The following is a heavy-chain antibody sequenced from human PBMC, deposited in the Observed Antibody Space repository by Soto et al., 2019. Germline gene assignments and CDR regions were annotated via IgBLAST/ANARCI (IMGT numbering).Heavy chain of an antibody. V-gene: IGHV3-23*01. CDR1: GFTFRAYT. CDR3: AKKLGTPTGHDWFDP. Sequence: GGSLRLSCAASGFTFRAYTMTWVRQAPGKGLEWVAAISSGGGAIFYADSVKGRFVISRDNSRDSLFLQMDSLRADDTALYYCAKKLGTPTGHDWFDPWGQGALVTVSS. D-gene: IGHD3-9*01. J-gene: IGHJ5*02. CDR2: ISSGGGAI.